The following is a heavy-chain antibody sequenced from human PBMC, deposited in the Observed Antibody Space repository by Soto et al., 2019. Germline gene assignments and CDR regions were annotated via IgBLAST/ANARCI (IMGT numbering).Heavy chain of an antibody. D-gene: IGHD3-9*01. CDR3: ARASMYYDILTLYGMDV. Sequence: SETLSLTCTVSGGSISSYYWSWIGQPAGKGLEWIGRIYTSGSTNYNPSLKSRVTMSVDASKNQFSLKLSSVTAADTAVYYCARASMYYDILTLYGMDVWGQGTTVTVSS. V-gene: IGHV4-4*07. CDR1: GGSISSYY. CDR2: IYTSGST. J-gene: IGHJ6*02.